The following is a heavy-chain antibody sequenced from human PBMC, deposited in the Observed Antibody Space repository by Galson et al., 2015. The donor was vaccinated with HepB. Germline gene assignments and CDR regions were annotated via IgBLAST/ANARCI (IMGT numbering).Heavy chain of an antibody. Sequence: SVKVSCKASGGTFSSYAISWVRQAPGQGLEWMGGIIPIFGTANYAQKFQGRVTITADESTSTAYMELSSLRSEDTAVYYCARDQEESVVVPAAGWYYYYMDVWGKGTTATVSS. V-gene: IGHV1-69*13. CDR1: GGTFSSYA. CDR3: ARDQEESVVVPAAGWYYYYMDV. J-gene: IGHJ6*03. D-gene: IGHD2-2*01. CDR2: IIPIFGTA.